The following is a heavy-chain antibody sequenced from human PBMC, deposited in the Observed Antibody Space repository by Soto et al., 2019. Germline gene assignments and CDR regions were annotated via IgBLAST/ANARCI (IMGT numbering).Heavy chain of an antibody. V-gene: IGHV1-69*06. CDR1: GGPFSSYA. D-gene: IGHD3-3*01. CDR3: ARDPEGRITIFGVLTYGMDV. J-gene: IGHJ6*02. Sequence: SVKVSCRASGGPFSSYAISWVRQAPGQGLEGMGGIIPIFGTANYAQKFQGRVTITAEKSTSTAYMELSSLRSEDTAVYYCARDPEGRITIFGVLTYGMDVWGQGTTVTVSS. CDR2: IIPIFGTA.